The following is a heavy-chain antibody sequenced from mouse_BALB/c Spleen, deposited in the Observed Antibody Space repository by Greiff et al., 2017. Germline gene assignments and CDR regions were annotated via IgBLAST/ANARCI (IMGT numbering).Heavy chain of an antibody. D-gene: IGHD2-4*01. J-gene: IGHJ4*01. V-gene: IGHV5-12-2*01. CDR2: ISNGGGST. CDR3: AGYYDDYYAMDY. CDR1: GFTFSSYT. Sequence: EVQLVESGGGLVQPGGSLKLSCAASGFTFSSYTMSWVRQTPEKRLEWVAYISNGGGSTYYPDTVKGRFTISRDNAKNTLYLQMSSLKSEDTAMYYCAGYYDDYYAMDYWGQGTSVTVSS.